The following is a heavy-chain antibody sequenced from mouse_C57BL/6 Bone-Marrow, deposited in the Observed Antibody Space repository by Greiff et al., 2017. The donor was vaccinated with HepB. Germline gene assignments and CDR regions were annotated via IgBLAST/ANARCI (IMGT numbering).Heavy chain of an antibody. CDR1: GFNIKDYY. CDR2: INPSTGGT. CDR3: ARSNYGYDEGNYYAMDY. D-gene: IGHD2-2*01. V-gene: IGHV1-42*01. J-gene: IGHJ4*01. Sequence: EVQLQQSGAELVRPGASVKLSCTASGFNIKDYYMHWVKQSPEKSLEWIGEINPSTGGTTYNQKFKAKATLTVDKSSSTAYMQLKSLTSEDSAVYYCARSNYGYDEGNYYAMDYWGQGTSVTVSS.